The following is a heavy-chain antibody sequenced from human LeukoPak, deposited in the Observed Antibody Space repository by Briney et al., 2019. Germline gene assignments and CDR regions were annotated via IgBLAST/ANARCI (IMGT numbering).Heavy chain of an antibody. CDR2: VYSGGRT. J-gene: IGHJ4*02. Sequence: PGGSLRLSCAASGFSVSSNYMSWVRQAPGKGLEYISVVYSGGRTYYSDSVKGRFTISRDIPKNTPYLQMNSLKAEDTAVYYCTRQKWQLPFHWGQGTLVTVSS. CDR3: TRQKWQLPFH. D-gene: IGHD1-26*01. V-gene: IGHV3-53*01. CDR1: GFSVSSNY.